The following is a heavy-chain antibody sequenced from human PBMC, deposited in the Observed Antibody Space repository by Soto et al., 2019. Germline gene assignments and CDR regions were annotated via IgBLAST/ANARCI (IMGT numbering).Heavy chain of an antibody. CDR3: ASVGTWLPYFYDGGTYTLEKWFDS. D-gene: IGHD3-3*01. Sequence: SETLSLTCAVSGYSISSGYYWGWLRQPPGKGLEWIGSIYHGGSTYYNPSLSSRVTSSIDMTNNHVSLILNSVTAADTAVSYGASVGTWLPYFYDGGTYTLEKWFDSWGEGSRVTVSS. V-gene: IGHV4-38-2*01. J-gene: IGHJ5*02. CDR1: GYSISSGYY. CDR2: IYHGGST.